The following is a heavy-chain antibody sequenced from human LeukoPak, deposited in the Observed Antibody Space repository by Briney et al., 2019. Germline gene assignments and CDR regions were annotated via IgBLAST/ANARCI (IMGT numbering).Heavy chain of an antibody. Sequence: SETLSLTCTVSGYSISSGYYWGWIRQPPGKGLEWIGSIYYSGSTYYNPSLKSRVTISVDTSKNQFSLKLSSVTAADTAVYYCARDRVAVAAYYYYYMDVWGKGTTVTVSS. J-gene: IGHJ6*03. CDR3: ARDRVAVAAYYYYYMDV. CDR2: IYYSGST. D-gene: IGHD6-19*01. V-gene: IGHV4-38-2*02. CDR1: GYSISSGYY.